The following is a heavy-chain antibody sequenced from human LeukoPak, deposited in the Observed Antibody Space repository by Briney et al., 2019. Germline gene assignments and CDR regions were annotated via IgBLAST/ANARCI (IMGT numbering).Heavy chain of an antibody. CDR2: FYYSGST. J-gene: IGHJ3*02. Sequence: SETLSLTCTVSGGSISSYYWSWIRQPPGKGLEWIGYFYYSGSTNYNPSLKSRVTISVDTSKNQFSLKLSSVTAADTAVYYCARVAYCGGDCYQDAFDIWGQGTMVTVSS. D-gene: IGHD2-21*02. CDR3: ARVAYCGGDCYQDAFDI. CDR1: GGSISSYY. V-gene: IGHV4-59*01.